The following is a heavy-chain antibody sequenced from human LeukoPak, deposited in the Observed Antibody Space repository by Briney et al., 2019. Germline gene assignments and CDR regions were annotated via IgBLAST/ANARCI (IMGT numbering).Heavy chain of an antibody. CDR1: GYTFTSYD. J-gene: IGHJ4*02. Sequence: ASVKVSCKASGYTFTSYDINWVRQATGQGLEWMGWMNPDSANTGYAQKFQGRVTITRNTSISTAYMELSSLRSEDTAVYYCARGPITTWFGELLSPLDYWGQGTLVTVSS. CDR2: MNPDSANT. V-gene: IGHV1-8*03. D-gene: IGHD3-10*01. CDR3: ARGPITTWFGELLSPLDY.